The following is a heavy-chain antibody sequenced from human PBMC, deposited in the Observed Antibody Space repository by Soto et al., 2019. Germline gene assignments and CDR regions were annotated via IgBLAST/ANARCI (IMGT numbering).Heavy chain of an antibody. CDR1: GGSFSDNY. CDR2: ISPSGTT. Sequence: SETLSLTCAVSGGSFSDNYWTWFRQPPNKGLEWIGEISPSGTTKYIPSLWSRATISVDTSKNQFSLKVTSVTAADTAVYYCATSLWFGTQPEIWGRGTLVTISS. V-gene: IGHV4-34*01. CDR3: ATSLWFGTQPEI. D-gene: IGHD3-10*01. J-gene: IGHJ4*02.